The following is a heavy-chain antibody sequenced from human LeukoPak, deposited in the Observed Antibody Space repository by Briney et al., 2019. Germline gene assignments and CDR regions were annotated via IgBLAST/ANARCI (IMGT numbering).Heavy chain of an antibody. J-gene: IGHJ4*02. CDR1: GASVGSAGYH. D-gene: IGHD1-26*01. V-gene: IGHV4-61*08. CDR3: ARTQSQSGSYRYYFGY. CDR2: IYYISNT. Sequence: SETLSLTCTVSGASVGSAGYHWGWIRQPPGGGLEWIGYIYYISNTNYNPSLKSRVTMSVDPSKNQFSLKLKSVTAADTAVYYCARTQSQSGSYRYYFGYWGQGTLATVSS.